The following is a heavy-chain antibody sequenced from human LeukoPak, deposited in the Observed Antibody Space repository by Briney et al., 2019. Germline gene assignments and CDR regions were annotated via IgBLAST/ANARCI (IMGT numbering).Heavy chain of an antibody. D-gene: IGHD6-19*01. Sequence: ASVTVSCKASGYTFIDYYFNWVRQAPGQGPEWMGRINVKSGATDYAQKFQGRVTVTRDTSISTAYMELSSLRSDDTAVYYCARVGRESSTGWLDYWGQGTLVTASS. J-gene: IGHJ4*02. CDR2: INVKSGAT. CDR1: GYTFIDYY. V-gene: IGHV1-2*06. CDR3: ARVGRESSTGWLDY.